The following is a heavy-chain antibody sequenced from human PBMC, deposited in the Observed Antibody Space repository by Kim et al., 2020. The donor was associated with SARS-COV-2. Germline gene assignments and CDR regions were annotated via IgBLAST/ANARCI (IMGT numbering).Heavy chain of an antibody. CDR1: GGSISSYY. J-gene: IGHJ6*02. Sequence: SETLSLTCTVSGGSISSYYWSWIRQPPGKGLEWIGYIYYSGSTNYNPSLKSRVTISVDTSKNQFSLKLSSVTAADTAVYYCARGFWVPGIAVAGTDSGYYYYYGMDVWGQGTTVTVSS. D-gene: IGHD6-19*01. CDR3: ARGFWVPGIAVAGTDSGYYYYYGMDV. V-gene: IGHV4-59*01. CDR2: IYYSGST.